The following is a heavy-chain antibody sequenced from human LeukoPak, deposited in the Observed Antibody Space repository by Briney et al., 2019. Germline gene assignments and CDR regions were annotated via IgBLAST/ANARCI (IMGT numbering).Heavy chain of an antibody. J-gene: IGHJ4*02. CDR3: ARELWLFYFDY. CDR2: INAGNGNT. D-gene: IGHD3-10*01. V-gene: IGHV1-3*01. Sequence: ASVKVSCKASGYTFTDYAMHWVRQAPGQRLEWMGWINAGNGNTKYSQKFQGRVTITRDTSASTAYMELSSLKTEDTAVYYCARELWLFYFDYWGQGTLVTVSS. CDR1: GYTFTDYA.